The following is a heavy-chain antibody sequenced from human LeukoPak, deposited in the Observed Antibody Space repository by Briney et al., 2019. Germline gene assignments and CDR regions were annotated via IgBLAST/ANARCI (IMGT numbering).Heavy chain of an antibody. Sequence: GGSLRLSCAASGFTFSNAWMSWVRQAPGKGLEWVGRIKSKTDGGTTDYAAPVKGRFTISRDDSKNTLYLRMNSLKTEDTAVYYCTTDSSGWYSLDYWGQGTLVTVSS. D-gene: IGHD6-19*01. V-gene: IGHV3-15*01. CDR3: TTDSSGWYSLDY. CDR2: IKSKTDGGTT. CDR1: GFTFSNAW. J-gene: IGHJ4*02.